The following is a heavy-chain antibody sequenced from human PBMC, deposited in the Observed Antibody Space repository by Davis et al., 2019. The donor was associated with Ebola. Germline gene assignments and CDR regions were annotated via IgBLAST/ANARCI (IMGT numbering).Heavy chain of an antibody. Sequence: ASVKVSCKAPGYTFTSYYMHWVRQAPGQGLEWMGIINPSGGSTSYAQKFQGRVTMTRDTSTSTVYMELSSLRSEDTAVYYCARGGYSNSPGGNYFDCWGQGTLVTVSS. CDR3: ARGGYSNSPGGNYFDC. CDR1: GYTFTSYY. CDR2: INPSGGST. J-gene: IGHJ4*02. D-gene: IGHD6-13*01. V-gene: IGHV1-46*01.